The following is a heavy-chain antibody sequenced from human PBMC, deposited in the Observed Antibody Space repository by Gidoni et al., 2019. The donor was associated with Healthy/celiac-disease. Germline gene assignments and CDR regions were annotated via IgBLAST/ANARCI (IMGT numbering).Heavy chain of an antibody. CDR1: GFTFSSYG. CDR3: ARDDETPRSGIPYYYGMDV. CDR2: IWYDGSNK. Sequence: QVQLVESGGGVVQPGRSLRLSCAASGFTFSSYGMHWVRQAPGKGLEWVAVIWYDGSNKYYADSVKGRFTISRDNSKNTLYLQMNSLRAEDTAVYYCARDDETPRSGIPYYYGMDVWGQGTTVTVSS. V-gene: IGHV3-33*01. J-gene: IGHJ6*02. D-gene: IGHD2-15*01.